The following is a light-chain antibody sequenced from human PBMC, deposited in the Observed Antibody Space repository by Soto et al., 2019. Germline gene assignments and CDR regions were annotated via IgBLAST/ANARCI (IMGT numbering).Light chain of an antibody. CDR1: QSINSRY. Sequence: EIVLTQSPGTLSLSPGERATLSCRASQSINSRYLAWYQQKPGQAPRLLIYGASSRATGIPDRFSGSGSGKDFTLTISRLEPEDFSVYYCKQFGSSPGFTFGPGTKVDIK. CDR2: GAS. CDR3: KQFGSSPGFT. V-gene: IGKV3-20*01. J-gene: IGKJ3*01.